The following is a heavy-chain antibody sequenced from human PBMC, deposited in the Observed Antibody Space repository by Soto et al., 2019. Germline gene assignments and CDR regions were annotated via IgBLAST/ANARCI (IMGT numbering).Heavy chain of an antibody. CDR1: GGSISSGGYY. CDR3: AREGNWSNQGGYYFDY. D-gene: IGHD1-1*01. V-gene: IGHV4-31*03. CDR2: IYYSGST. Sequence: SETLSLTCTVSGGSISSGGYYWSWIRQHPGKGLEWIGYIYYSGSTYYNPSLKSRVTISVDTSKNQFSLKLSSVTAADTAVYYCAREGNWSNQGGYYFDYWGQGTLVTVS. J-gene: IGHJ4*02.